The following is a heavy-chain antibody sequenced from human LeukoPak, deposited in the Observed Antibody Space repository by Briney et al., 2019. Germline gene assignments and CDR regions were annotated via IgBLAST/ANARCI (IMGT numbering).Heavy chain of an antibody. CDR3: ANTRSGSYYDGPGY. J-gene: IGHJ4*02. Sequence: GGSLRLSCAASGFTFTTYVMSWVRQAPGKGLEWVSAISGSADSTYYADSVKGRFTISRDNSKNTLFLQMNSLRAEDTAVYYCANTRSGSYYDGPGYWGQGTLVTVSS. CDR1: GFTFTTYV. CDR2: ISGSADST. V-gene: IGHV3-23*01. D-gene: IGHD1-26*01.